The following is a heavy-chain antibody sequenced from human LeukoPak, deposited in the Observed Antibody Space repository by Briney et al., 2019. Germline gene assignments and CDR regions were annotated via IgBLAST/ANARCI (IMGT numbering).Heavy chain of an antibody. CDR3: ARETSYYDFWSGYYTGYGSYYYMDV. CDR2: INHSGST. Sequence: PSETLSLTCAVYGGSFSGYYWSWIRQPPGKGLEWIGEINHSGSTNYNPSLKSRVTISVDTSKNQFSLKLSSVTAADTAVYYCARETSYYDFWSGYYTGYGSYYYMDVWGKGTTVTVSS. V-gene: IGHV4-34*01. D-gene: IGHD3-3*01. CDR1: GGSFSGYY. J-gene: IGHJ6*03.